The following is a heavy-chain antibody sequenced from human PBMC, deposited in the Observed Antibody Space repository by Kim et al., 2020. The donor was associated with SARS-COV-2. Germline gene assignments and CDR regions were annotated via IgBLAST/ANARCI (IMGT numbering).Heavy chain of an antibody. D-gene: IGHD3-10*01. J-gene: IGHJ3*02. CDR3: AKDLGDLLLWFGELLGDAFDI. Sequence: FTISRDNSKNTLYLQMNSLRAEDTAVYYCAKDLGDLLLWFGELLGDAFDIWGQGTMVTVSS. V-gene: IGHV3-23*01.